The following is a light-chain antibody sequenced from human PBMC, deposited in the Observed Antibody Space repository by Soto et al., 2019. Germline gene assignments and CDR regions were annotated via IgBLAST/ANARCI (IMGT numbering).Light chain of an antibody. J-gene: IGKJ1*01. V-gene: IGKV3-11*01. CDR3: QQRSM. CDR1: QSVSSY. CDR2: GAS. Sequence: EIVLTQSPVTLSLSPGERATLSCRASQSVSSYLAWYQQKPGQAPRLLIYGASSRATGIPDRFSGSGSGTDFTLTISSLEPEDFAVYYCQQRSMFGQGTKVDIK.